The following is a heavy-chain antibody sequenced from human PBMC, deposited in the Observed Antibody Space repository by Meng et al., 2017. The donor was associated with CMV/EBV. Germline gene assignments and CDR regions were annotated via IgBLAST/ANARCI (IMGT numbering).Heavy chain of an antibody. CDR1: GGSFSGYY. J-gene: IGHJ5*02. CDR3: ARGSRRLPRFNWFDP. Sequence: QVQLQQWGAGLFQPSETLSLTCAVYGGSFSGYYWSWIRQPPGKRLEWIGEINHSGSTNYNPSLKSRVTISVDTSKNQFSLKLSSVTAADTAVYYCARGSRRLPRFNWFDPWGQGTLVTVSS. D-gene: IGHD3-3*01. V-gene: IGHV4-34*01. CDR2: INHSGST.